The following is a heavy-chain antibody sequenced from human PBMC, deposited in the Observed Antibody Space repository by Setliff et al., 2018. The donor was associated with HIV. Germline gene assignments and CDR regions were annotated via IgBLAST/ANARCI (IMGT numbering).Heavy chain of an antibody. CDR1: GGSVSLYY. D-gene: IGHD3-3*01. CDR2: LFTSGKT. Sequence: SETLSLTCTVSGGSVSLYYWNWMRQPVGKGLEWIGRLFTSGKTIFSPSLKSRVSMSVDTSKNAGSLKLDSVTAGDSAVYFCARDLFNEWQGHYYYYMDVWGKGTTVTVSS. J-gene: IGHJ6*03. V-gene: IGHV4-4*07. CDR3: ARDLFNEWQGHYYYYMDV.